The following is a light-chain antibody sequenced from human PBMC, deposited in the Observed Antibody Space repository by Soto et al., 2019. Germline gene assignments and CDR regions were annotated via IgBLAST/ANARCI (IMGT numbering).Light chain of an antibody. CDR2: GNS. CDR3: QSYDSSLSGSYV. Sequence: QAVVTQPPSVSGAPGQRVTISCTGSSSNIGAGYDVHWYQQLPGTAPKLLIYGNSNRPSGVPDRFSGSKSGTSASLAITGLQAEDEADYSCQSYDSSLSGSYVFGTGTELTVL. J-gene: IGLJ1*01. V-gene: IGLV1-40*01. CDR1: SSNIGAGYD.